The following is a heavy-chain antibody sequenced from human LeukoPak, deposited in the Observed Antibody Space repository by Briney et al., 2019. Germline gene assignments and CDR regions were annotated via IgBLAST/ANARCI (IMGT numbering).Heavy chain of an antibody. J-gene: IGHJ4*02. CDR1: GITVGGIH. CDR3: VGASRWLAFDH. Sequence: GGSLRLSCAVSGITVGGIHMAWVRQAPGKGLEWVSVIYNADETYYADSVRGRFSVSRDRSKNTLSLQMSTLRVDDRAVYYCVGASRWLAFDHWGQGTLLTVSS. CDR2: IYNADET. V-gene: IGHV3-66*01. D-gene: IGHD6-19*01.